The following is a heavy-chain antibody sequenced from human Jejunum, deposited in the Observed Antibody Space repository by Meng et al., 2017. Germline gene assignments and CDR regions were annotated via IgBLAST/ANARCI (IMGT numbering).Heavy chain of an antibody. CDR3: ARVRIVRGRSIFDY. CDR1: GFTFRTFW. J-gene: IGHJ4*02. Sequence: GESLKISCAASGFTFRTFWMSWVRQTPGKGLEWVANINGDGSAQFYVDSVKGRFTISRDNAKNSLYVQMNSLRAEDTAVYYCARVRIVRGRSIFDYWGQGTLVTVSS. CDR2: INGDGSAQ. V-gene: IGHV3-7*01. D-gene: IGHD3-10*02.